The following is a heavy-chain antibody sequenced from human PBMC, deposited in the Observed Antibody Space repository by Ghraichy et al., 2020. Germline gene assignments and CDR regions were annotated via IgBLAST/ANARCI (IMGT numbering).Heavy chain of an antibody. CDR3: ARSAAAAISSGWFDP. D-gene: IGHD2-2*01. V-gene: IGHV4-4*07. CDR1: GGSISSYY. Sequence: SETLSLTCTVSGGSISSYYWSWIRQPAGKGLEWIGRIYTSGSTNYNPSLKSRVTMSVDTSKNQFSLKLSSVTAADTAVYYCARSAAAAISSGWFDPWGQGTLVTVSS. CDR2: IYTSGST. J-gene: IGHJ5*02.